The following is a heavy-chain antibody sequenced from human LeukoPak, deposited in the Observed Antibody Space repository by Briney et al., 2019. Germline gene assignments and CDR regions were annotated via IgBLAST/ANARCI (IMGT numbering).Heavy chain of an antibody. D-gene: IGHD7-27*01. Sequence: GASVKDSFKASVYTFTHYFIHWLRQAPGQGLDWMGWISPKSGDTSYSQKFQGRVTVTRDTSISTAYMELSRLRSDDTAVYYCGINRLGKALDIWGQGTMVTVSS. CDR2: ISPKSGDT. CDR3: GINRLGKALDI. J-gene: IGHJ3*02. V-gene: IGHV1-2*02. CDR1: VYTFTHYF.